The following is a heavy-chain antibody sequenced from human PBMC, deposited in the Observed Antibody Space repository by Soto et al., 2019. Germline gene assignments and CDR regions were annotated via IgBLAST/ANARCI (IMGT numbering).Heavy chain of an antibody. D-gene: IGHD3-9*01. J-gene: IGHJ4*02. CDR2: IYPSDSDA. CDR3: ARRYYDILTGYYYFDY. CDR1: GYTFTRYW. V-gene: IGHV5-51*01. Sequence: VESLKISCEGSGYTFTRYWICCFLQIPVKGLEWMGIIYPSDSDAKYSPSFEGQVTISADESISTAYLRWNSLKASDTAMYYCARRYYDILTGYYYFDYWGQGTLVTVSS.